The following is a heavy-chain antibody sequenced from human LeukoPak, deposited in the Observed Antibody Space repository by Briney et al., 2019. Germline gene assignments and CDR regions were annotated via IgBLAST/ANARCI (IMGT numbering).Heavy chain of an antibody. CDR3: VGEVGRPKTFYFDS. CDR1: GFVFSRDN. Sequence: TGGSLRLSCIASGFVFSRDNMNWVRQAPGKGLEWVAHISETIYYADSVQGRFTISRDNAKNSLYLQMSNLRVDDTAMYYCVGEVGRPKTFYFDSWGRGTPVTVSS. D-gene: IGHD3-16*01. J-gene: IGHJ4*02. V-gene: IGHV3-48*04. CDR2: ISETI.